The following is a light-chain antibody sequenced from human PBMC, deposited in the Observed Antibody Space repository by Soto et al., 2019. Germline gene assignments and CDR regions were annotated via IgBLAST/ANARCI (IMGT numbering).Light chain of an antibody. Sequence: PGERATVSCRASQSVGGSSLAWYQQRPGQAPRLLIYDTSKRATGIPDLCSGSGSGTDFTLTSSRLEPEDFAVYYCQQYQNSPRTFGQGTKVEIK. CDR1: QSVGGSS. CDR2: DTS. CDR3: QQYQNSPRT. J-gene: IGKJ1*01. V-gene: IGKV3-20*01.